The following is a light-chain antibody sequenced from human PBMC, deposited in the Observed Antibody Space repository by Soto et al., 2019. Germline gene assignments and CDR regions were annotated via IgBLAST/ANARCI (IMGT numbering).Light chain of an antibody. J-gene: IGLJ3*02. V-gene: IGLV3-21*04. Sequence: SYELTQPPSVSVAPGKTARITCGGNNIGSKSVHWYQQKPGQAPVLVIYYDSDGPSGIPERFSGSNSGNTATLTISRVEAGDEADYYCQVWDSSSDPWVFGGGTKVTVL. CDR2: YDS. CDR3: QVWDSSSDPWV. CDR1: NIGSKS.